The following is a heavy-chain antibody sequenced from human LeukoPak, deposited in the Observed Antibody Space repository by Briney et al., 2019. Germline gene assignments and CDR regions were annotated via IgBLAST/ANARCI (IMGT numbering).Heavy chain of an antibody. J-gene: IGHJ6*02. D-gene: IGHD3-10*01. V-gene: IGHV4-59*01. Sequence: SETLSLTCTVSGGSISSYYWSWIRQPPGKGLEGIGYIYYSGSTNYNPSLKSRVTISVDTSKNQFSLKLSSVTAADTAVYYCARGITMVRGVYYYYYGMDVWGQGTTVTVSS. CDR3: ARGITMVRGVYYYYYGMDV. CDR1: GGSISSYY. CDR2: IYYSGST.